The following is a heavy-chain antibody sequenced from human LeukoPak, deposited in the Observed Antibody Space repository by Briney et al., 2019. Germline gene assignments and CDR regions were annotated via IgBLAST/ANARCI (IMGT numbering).Heavy chain of an antibody. CDR2: FGPEDGET. D-gene: IGHD3-16*01. V-gene: IGHV1-24*01. CDR3: ATVSMTRGRGYIDY. Sequence: ASVKVSCKVSGYTFTELSMHWVLQAPGKGLEWMGGFGPEDGETIYAQKFQGRVTMTEDTSTDTAYMELSSLRSEDTAVYYCATVSMTRGRGYIDYWGQGTLVTVSS. J-gene: IGHJ4*02. CDR1: GYTFTELS.